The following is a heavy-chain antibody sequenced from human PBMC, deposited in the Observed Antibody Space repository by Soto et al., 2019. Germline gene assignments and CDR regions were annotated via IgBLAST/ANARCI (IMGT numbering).Heavy chain of an antibody. J-gene: IGHJ4*02. V-gene: IGHV3-13*01. Sequence: PGGSLRLSCEASGFTFSGLDMPWVRQPPGKGLEWVSSIGTAGDTYYAGSVKGRFTISRDNAKNSLSLQMNSLRAGDMAVYFCAKSQEVGAHFFDSWGQGTQVTVSS. CDR3: AKSQEVGAHFFDS. CDR1: GFTFSGLD. D-gene: IGHD2-15*01. CDR2: IGTAGDT.